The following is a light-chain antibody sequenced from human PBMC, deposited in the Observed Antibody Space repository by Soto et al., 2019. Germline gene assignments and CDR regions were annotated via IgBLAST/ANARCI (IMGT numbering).Light chain of an antibody. V-gene: IGKV1-33*01. J-gene: IGKJ3*01. Sequence: DIQMTQSPPSLSASVGDRVTITCQASHDIGNSLNWYQHKPGKAPKLVIYDAYNLQSGVPSRFSGSGSGTDFTLTISCLQSEDFATYYCQQYYSYPFTFGPGTKVDIK. CDR2: DAY. CDR1: HDIGNS. CDR3: QQYYSYPFT.